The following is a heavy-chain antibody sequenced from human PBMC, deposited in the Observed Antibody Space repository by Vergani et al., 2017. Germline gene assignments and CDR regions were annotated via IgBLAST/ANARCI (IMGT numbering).Heavy chain of an antibody. J-gene: IGHJ5*02. V-gene: IGHV3-9*01. CDR3: AKDSRGCYSFWFDP. Sequence: EVQLVESGGGLVQPGRSLRLSCAASGFTFDDYAMHWVRQAPGKGLEWVLGISWNSGSIGYADSVKGRFTISRDNTKNSLYLQMNSLRAENTALYYCAKDSRGCYSFWFDPWSQGALVTVSS. D-gene: IGHD6-19*01. CDR1: GFTFDDYA. CDR2: ISWNSGSI.